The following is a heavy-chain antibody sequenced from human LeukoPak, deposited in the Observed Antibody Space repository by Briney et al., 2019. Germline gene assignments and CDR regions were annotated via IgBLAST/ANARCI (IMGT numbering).Heavy chain of an antibody. D-gene: IGHD3-3*01. CDR1: GGSISRNNYY. CDR3: ARTVRITIPGVLADNWFDP. CDR2: IAYTGNR. V-gene: IGHV4-39*01. J-gene: IGHJ5*02. Sequence: SETLSLTCTVSGGSISRNNYYWAWIRQPPGKGLEWIASIAYTGNRVYNPSPERRVTISVDTSRNQFSLKMTSVTAADTAVYYCARTVRITIPGVLADNWFDPWGQGTLLTVSS.